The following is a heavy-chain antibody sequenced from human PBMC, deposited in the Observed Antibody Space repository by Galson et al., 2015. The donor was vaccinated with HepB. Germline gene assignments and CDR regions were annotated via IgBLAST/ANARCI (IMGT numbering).Heavy chain of an antibody. D-gene: IGHD5-18*01. Sequence: LSLTCTVSGDSVRSGSSYWTWIRQPSGKGLEWIGFFYYSGSTNYNPSLKSRVTISIDPSKNQFSLKLSSLTAADTAIYYCASGWKSGYPSYWGQGTLVTVSS. CDR2: FYYSGST. J-gene: IGHJ4*02. V-gene: IGHV4-61*01. CDR1: GDSVRSGSSY. CDR3: ASGWKSGYPSY.